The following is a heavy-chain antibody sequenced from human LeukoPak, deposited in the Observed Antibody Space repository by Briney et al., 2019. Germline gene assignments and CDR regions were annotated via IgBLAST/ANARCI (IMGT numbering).Heavy chain of an antibody. CDR2: INAGNGNT. Sequence: AASVKVSCKASGYTFTSYAMHWVRQAPGQRLEWMGWINAGNGNTKYSQKFQGRVTITRDTSASTAYMELSSLRSEDTAVYYCARDLPDSGYDNWGQGTLVTVSS. V-gene: IGHV1-3*01. CDR1: GYTFTSYA. CDR3: ARDLPDSGYDN. J-gene: IGHJ4*02. D-gene: IGHD5-12*01.